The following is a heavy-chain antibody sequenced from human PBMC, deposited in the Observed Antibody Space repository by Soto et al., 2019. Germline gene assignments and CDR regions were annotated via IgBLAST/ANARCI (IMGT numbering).Heavy chain of an antibody. V-gene: IGHV4-61*01. D-gene: IGHD3-10*01. Sequence: TSETLSLTCTVSGGSVSSGSYYWSWIRQPPGKGLEWIGYIYYSGSTNYNPSLKSRVTISVDTSKNQFSLKLSSVTAADTAVYYCARGQGWFGSYGMDVWGQGTTVTVSS. J-gene: IGHJ6*02. CDR2: IYYSGST. CDR3: ARGQGWFGSYGMDV. CDR1: GGSVSSGSYY.